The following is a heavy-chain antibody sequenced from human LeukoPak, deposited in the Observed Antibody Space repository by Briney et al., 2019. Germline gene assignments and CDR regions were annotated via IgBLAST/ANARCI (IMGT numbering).Heavy chain of an antibody. CDR2: IIPILGIA. CDR1: GGTFSSYA. Sequence: ASVKVSCKASGGTFSSYAISWVRQAPGQGLEWMGRIIPILGIANYAQKFQGRVTITADKATSTAYMELSSLRSEDTAVYYCARAHYGNLDYWRQGTLVTLSS. V-gene: IGHV1-69*04. J-gene: IGHJ4*02. D-gene: IGHD4-17*01. CDR3: ARAHYGNLDY.